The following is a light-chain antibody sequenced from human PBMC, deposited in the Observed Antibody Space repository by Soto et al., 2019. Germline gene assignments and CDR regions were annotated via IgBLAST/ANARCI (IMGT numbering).Light chain of an antibody. CDR1: QSVSSK. CDR2: GAS. CDR3: QQYNSYSRT. J-gene: IGKJ1*01. Sequence: IVVTQSAVTLSVSPGARASLXFRASQSVSSKLAWYQLKSGQAPRLLIYGASTRATGIPARFSGSGSGTEFTLTISSLQSEDFETYYCQQYNSYSRTFGQGTKVDI. V-gene: IGKV3-15*01.